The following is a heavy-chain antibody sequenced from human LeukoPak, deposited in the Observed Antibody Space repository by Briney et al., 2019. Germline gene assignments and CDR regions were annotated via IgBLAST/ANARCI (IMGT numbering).Heavy chain of an antibody. CDR2: IESDGITT. D-gene: IGHD3-9*01. CDR1: GFTFTNYW. CDR3: ARGMFHGYCKDY. J-gene: IGHJ4*02. Sequence: GGSLRLSCAASGFTFTNYWIHWVRQAPGKGLMWVSRIESDGITTNYADSVKGRFTISRDNAKNTVYLQMNSLRAEDTAVYFCARGMFHGYCKDYWGQGTWVPVSS. V-gene: IGHV3-74*01.